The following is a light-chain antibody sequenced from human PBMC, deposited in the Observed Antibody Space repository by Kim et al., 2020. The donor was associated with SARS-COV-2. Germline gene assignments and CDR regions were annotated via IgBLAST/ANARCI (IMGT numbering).Light chain of an antibody. CDR1: ADVGSRY. V-gene: IGKV3-20*01. CDR2: GAS. CDR3: HQYASPRLT. J-gene: IGKJ4*01. Sequence: SPRRRAALACRPSADVGSRYLAWAPQRLGQEPRLLIYGASNRAIGIPDRFSGSGSGRDFTLTISGLEPEDFAVYYCHQYASPRLTFGGGTKVDLK.